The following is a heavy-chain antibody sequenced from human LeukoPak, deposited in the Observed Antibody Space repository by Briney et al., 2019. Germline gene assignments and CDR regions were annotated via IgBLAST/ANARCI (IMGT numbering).Heavy chain of an antibody. V-gene: IGHV1-18*01. D-gene: IGHD3-22*01. Sequence: ASVKVSCKASGYTFTSYDINWVRQATGQGLEWMGWISAYNGNTNYAQKLQGRVTMTTDTSTSTAYMELRSLRSDDTAVYYCARENDSSGYYYYYYGMDVWGQGTTVTVSS. CDR3: ARENDSSGYYYYYYGMDV. J-gene: IGHJ6*02. CDR1: GYTFTSYD. CDR2: ISAYNGNT.